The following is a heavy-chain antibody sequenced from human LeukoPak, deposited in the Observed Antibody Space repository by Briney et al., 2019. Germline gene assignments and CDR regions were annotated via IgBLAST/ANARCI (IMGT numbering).Heavy chain of an antibody. V-gene: IGHV1-2*02. D-gene: IGHD1-14*01. CDR1: GYTFTGYY. J-gene: IGHJ4*02. Sequence: ASVKVSCKASGYTFTGYYMHWVRQAPGQGLEWMGWINPNSGGTNYAQKFQGRVTMTRDTSISTAYMELSRLRSDDTAVYYCARDLSMKAVTDDYRGQGTRVTVSS. CDR3: ARDLSMKAVTDDY. CDR2: INPNSGGT.